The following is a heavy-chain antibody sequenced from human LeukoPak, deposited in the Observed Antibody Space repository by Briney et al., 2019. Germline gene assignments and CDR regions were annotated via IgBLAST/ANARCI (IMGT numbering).Heavy chain of an antibody. D-gene: IGHD3-22*01. V-gene: IGHV3-43*01. CDR3: AKDLTYESSGSVIDN. CDR2: VNWHGTT. CDR1: GFIFEDYT. Sequence: GGSLRLSCAASGFIFEDYTMHWVRQVPGKTLEWVPLVNWHGTTYYADSLKGRFTISRDNSKNSLYLQMDSLRTEDTAFYYCAKDLTYESSGSVIDNWGLGTLVTVSS. J-gene: IGHJ4*02.